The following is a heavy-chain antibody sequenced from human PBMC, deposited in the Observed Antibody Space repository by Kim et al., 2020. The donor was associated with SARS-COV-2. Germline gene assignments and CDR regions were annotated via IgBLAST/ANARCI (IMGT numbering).Heavy chain of an antibody. D-gene: IGHD6-13*01. J-gene: IGHJ3*02. CDR1: GYSFTSYW. Sequence: GESLKISCKGSGYSFTSYWIGWVRQMPGKGLEWMGIIYPGDSDTRYSPSFQGQVTISADKSISTAYLQWSSLKASDTAMYYCAHIAAAGRGERPSETAGDAFDIWGQGTMVTVSS. V-gene: IGHV5-51*01. CDR2: IYPGDSDT. CDR3: AHIAAAGRGERPSETAGDAFDI.